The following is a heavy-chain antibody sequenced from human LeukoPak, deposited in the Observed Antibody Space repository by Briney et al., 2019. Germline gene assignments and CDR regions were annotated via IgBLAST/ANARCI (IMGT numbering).Heavy chain of an antibody. V-gene: IGHV1-2*02. CDR2: INPNSGGT. D-gene: IGHD3-3*01. CDR1: GYTYTGYH. Sequence: ASVTVSCKSTGYTYTGYHIHTLRQAPGQGLEWMGWINPNSGGTNYAQKFQDRVTMTRDTSISTAYMELSTLRSDDTGVYFCARGVMMYTFPDYWYWGQGTLVTVSS. J-gene: IGHJ4*02. CDR3: ARGVMMYTFPDYWY.